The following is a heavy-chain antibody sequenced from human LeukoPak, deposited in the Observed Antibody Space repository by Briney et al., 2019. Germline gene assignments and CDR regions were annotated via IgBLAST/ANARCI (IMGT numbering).Heavy chain of an antibody. CDR2: ISSSGSTI. J-gene: IGHJ4*02. CDR1: GFTFSDYY. CDR3: ARVRTRIVGATLLLDY. V-gene: IGHV3-11*04. Sequence: GGSLRLSCAASGFTFSDYYMSWIRQAPGKGLEWVSHISSSGSTIYYADSVKGRFTISRDNAKNSLYLQMNSLRAEDTAVYYCARVRTRIVGATLLLDYWGQGTLVTVSS. D-gene: IGHD1-26*01.